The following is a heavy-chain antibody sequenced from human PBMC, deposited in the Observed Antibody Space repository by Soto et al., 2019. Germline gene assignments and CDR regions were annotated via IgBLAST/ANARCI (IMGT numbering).Heavy chain of an antibody. V-gene: IGHV3-13*05. CDR2: IGTGGDP. J-gene: IGHJ6*02. Sequence: GGSLRLSCAASGFTFSSYDMYWVRQATGKGLEWVSGIGTGGDPDYPGSVKGRFTISRENGKNSLYLQMNSLRAEDTAVYYCATKSNWNYGMDVWGQGTKVTVS. CDR1: GFTFSSYD. CDR3: ATKSNWNYGMDV. D-gene: IGHD3-3*01.